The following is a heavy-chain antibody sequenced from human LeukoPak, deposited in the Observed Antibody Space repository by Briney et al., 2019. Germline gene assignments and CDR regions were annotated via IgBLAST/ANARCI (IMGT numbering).Heavy chain of an antibody. J-gene: IGHJ4*02. Sequence: PSETLSLTCTVSSGSLSSCYSSWMRQPAGKGLEWIGRIYTSGSTNYNPSLKSRVTMSVDTSKNQFSLKLSSVTAADTAVYYCARGNYGHYTLDYWGQGTLVTVSS. CDR1: SGSLSSCY. CDR2: IYTSGST. CDR3: ARGNYGHYTLDY. V-gene: IGHV4-4*07. D-gene: IGHD4-17*01.